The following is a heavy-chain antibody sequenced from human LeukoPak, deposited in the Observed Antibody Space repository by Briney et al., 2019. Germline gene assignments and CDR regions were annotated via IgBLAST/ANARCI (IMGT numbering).Heavy chain of an antibody. CDR2: INPNSGGT. CDR3: AREVSSSSGYMDV. D-gene: IGHD6-6*01. V-gene: IGHV1-2*02. CDR1: GYTFTGYY. J-gene: IGHJ6*02. Sequence: ASVKVSCKASGYTFTGYYMHWVRQAPGQGLEWMGLINPNSGGTNYAQKFQGRVTMTRDTSISTAYMELSRLRSDDTAVYYCAREVSSSSGYMDVWGQGTTVTVSS.